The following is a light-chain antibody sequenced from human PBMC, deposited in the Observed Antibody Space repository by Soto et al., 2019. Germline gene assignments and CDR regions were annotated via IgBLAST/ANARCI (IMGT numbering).Light chain of an antibody. CDR3: QQYNNWPPWT. CDR1: QRVSSN. V-gene: IGKV3D-15*01. CDR2: GAS. Sequence: EIVITQSPATLSMSPGERATLSCRASQRVSSNLAWYQQKPGQAPRLLIYGASTRATGIPARFSGSGSETEFTLTISSLQSEDCAVYYCQQYNNWPPWTFGQGTKVDIK. J-gene: IGKJ1*01.